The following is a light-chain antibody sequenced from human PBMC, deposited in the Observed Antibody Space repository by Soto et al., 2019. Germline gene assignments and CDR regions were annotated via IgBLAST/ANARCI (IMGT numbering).Light chain of an antibody. CDR1: SSDVGGYDH. J-gene: IGLJ1*01. CDR3: SSYSSSSTLYV. Sequence: QSVLTQPASVSGSPGQSITISCSGTSSDVGGYDHVSWYQQPPGKGPKLIIHEVDNRPSGVSLRFSGSKSGDTASLTISGLHPEDEADYYCSSYSSSSTLYVFGTGTKVTVL. CDR2: EVD. V-gene: IGLV2-14*01.